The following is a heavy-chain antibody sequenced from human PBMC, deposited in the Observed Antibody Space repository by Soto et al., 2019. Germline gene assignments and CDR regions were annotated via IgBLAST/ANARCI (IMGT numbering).Heavy chain of an antibody. J-gene: IGHJ4*02. V-gene: IGHV4-59*01. CDR1: GGSISSYY. D-gene: IGHD1-26*01. Sequence: SETLSLTCPVPGGSISSYYCSWLRQPPGKGLEWIGDIYYSGSTNYNPSLKSRVTISVDTSKNQFSLKLSSVTAADTAVYYCARDHRGSCFDYWGQGTLVTVSS. CDR3: ARDHRGSCFDY. CDR2: IYYSGST.